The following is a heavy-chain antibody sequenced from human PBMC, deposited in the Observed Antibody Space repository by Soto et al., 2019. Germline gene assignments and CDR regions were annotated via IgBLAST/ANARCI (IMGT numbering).Heavy chain of an antibody. Sequence: SETLSLTCAVSGYSIASGYYWAFIRQSPGKGLEWIGSIYHAGSVYYNPSLNSRVAVSLDTSKNHFSLKLTSVTAADTAVYYCARTFDYYGMDVWGQGTTVTVSS. CDR1: GYSIASGYY. CDR2: IYHAGSV. V-gene: IGHV4-38-2*01. J-gene: IGHJ6*02. CDR3: ARTFDYYGMDV.